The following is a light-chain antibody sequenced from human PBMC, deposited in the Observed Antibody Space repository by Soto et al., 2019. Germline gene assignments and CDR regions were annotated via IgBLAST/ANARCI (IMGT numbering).Light chain of an antibody. CDR1: QSFSSSY. Sequence: ENVLTQSPGTLSLSPGERATLSCRASQSFSSSYLAWYQQKPGQAPRLLIYGASTRATGIPARFSGSGSGTEFTLTISSLQSEDFAVYYCQQYNNWPPITFGQGTRLEIK. J-gene: IGKJ5*01. V-gene: IGKV3-15*01. CDR2: GAS. CDR3: QQYNNWPPIT.